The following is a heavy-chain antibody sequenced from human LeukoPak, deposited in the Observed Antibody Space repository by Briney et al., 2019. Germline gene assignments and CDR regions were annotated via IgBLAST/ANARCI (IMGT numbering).Heavy chain of an antibody. CDR2: IIPILGIA. CDR3: ARGGLRGYSGYDSVGFDY. CDR1: GGTFSSYA. D-gene: IGHD5-12*01. V-gene: IGHV1-69*04. Sequence: SVKVSCKASGGTFSSYAISWVRQAPGQGLEWMGRIIPILGIANYAQKFQGRVTITADKSTSTAYMELSSLRSEDTAVYYCARGGLRGYSGYDSVGFDYWGQGTLVTVSS. J-gene: IGHJ4*02.